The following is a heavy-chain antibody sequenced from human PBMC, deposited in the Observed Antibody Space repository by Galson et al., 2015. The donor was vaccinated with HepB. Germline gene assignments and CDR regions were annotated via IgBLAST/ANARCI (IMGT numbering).Heavy chain of an antibody. J-gene: IGHJ4*02. V-gene: IGHV3-11*05. Sequence: SLRLSCAASGFTFSDFYMSWIRQAPGKGPEWVSWISSSGSNSHHANSVEGRFTISRDNARSSLYLQMNSVTAEDTAVYYCARDRLAVAGTNFDYWGQGTLVTVSS. CDR2: ISSSGSNS. CDR1: GFTFSDFY. CDR3: ARDRLAVAGTNFDY. D-gene: IGHD6-19*01.